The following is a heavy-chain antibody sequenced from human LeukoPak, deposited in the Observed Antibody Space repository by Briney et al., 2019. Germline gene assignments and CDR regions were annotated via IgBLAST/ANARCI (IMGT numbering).Heavy chain of an antibody. J-gene: IGHJ6*03. CDR1: GFTVSSNY. Sequence: GGSLRLSCAASGFTVSSNYMSWVRQAPGKGLEWVSVIYSGGSTYYVDSVKGRFTISRDNSKNTLYLQMNSLRADDTAVYYCARFAAGGSYYYYMDVWGKGTTVTVSS. D-gene: IGHD6-25*01. V-gene: IGHV3-53*01. CDR2: IYSGGST. CDR3: ARFAAGGSYYYYMDV.